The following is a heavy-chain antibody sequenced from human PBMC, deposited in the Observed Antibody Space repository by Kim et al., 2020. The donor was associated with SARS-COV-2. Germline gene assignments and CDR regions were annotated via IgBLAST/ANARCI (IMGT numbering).Heavy chain of an antibody. Sequence: GGSLRLSCAASGFTFSSYSMNWVRQAPGKGLEWVSYISSSSSTIYYADSVKGRFTISRDNSENSLYLQMNSLIAEDTAVYYCARVNDGDYPCWFDPWGQGTLVTVSS. CDR2: ISSSSSTI. CDR1: GFTFSSYS. J-gene: IGHJ5*02. V-gene: IGHV3-48*04. D-gene: IGHD4-17*01. CDR3: ARVNDGDYPCWFDP.